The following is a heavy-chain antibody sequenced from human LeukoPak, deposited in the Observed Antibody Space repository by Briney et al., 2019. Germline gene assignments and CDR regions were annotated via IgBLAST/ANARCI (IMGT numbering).Heavy chain of an antibody. J-gene: IGHJ5*02. V-gene: IGHV1-46*01. CDR3: ARDNSVGDYAWWFDP. CDR1: GYTFTGYY. Sequence: ASVKVSCKASGYTFTGYYMHWVRQAPGQGPEWMGGISASGGSTTYAQKFQGRVTITRDLSTSTDYMELSSLRSDDTAVYFCARDNSVGDYAWWFDPWGQGTLVTVSS. CDR2: ISASGGST. D-gene: IGHD1-26*01.